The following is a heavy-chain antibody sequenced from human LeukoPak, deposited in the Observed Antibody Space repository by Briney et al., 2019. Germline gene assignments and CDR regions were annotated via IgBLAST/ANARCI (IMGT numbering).Heavy chain of an antibody. Sequence: PGGSLRLSCAASGFTVTSNHMNWVRQAPGKGLEWVSSISSRSSSIYYADSLKGRFTISRDNAKNSLYLQMNSLRAEDTAVYYCARADYDSTGHIRGYFDYWGQGTLVTVSS. CDR3: ARADYDSTGHIRGYFDY. D-gene: IGHD3-22*01. J-gene: IGHJ4*02. CDR1: GFTVTSNH. V-gene: IGHV3-21*01. CDR2: ISSRSSSI.